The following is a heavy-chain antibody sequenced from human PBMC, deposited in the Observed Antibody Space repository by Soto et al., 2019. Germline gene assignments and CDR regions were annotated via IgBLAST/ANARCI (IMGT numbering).Heavy chain of an antibody. V-gene: IGHV3-33*01. Sequence: QVQVVESGGGVVQPGRSLRLSCTASGFTFSGHAMHWVRQPPGKGLEWVAQIWYDGSNKYYADSVKGRFTISRDNSKNTPYVQMNSLRVEDTAVYYCARDGPSLAPYALDVWGQGTSVTVSS. CDR3: ARDGPSLAPYALDV. D-gene: IGHD6-13*01. CDR2: IWYDGSNK. J-gene: IGHJ6*02. CDR1: GFTFSGHA.